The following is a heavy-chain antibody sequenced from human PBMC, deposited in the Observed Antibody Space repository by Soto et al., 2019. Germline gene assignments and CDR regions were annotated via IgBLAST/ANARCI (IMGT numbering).Heavy chain of an antibody. Sequence: EVQLVESGGGLVKPGGSLRLSCAASGFTFSSYSMNWVRQAPGKGLEWVSSISSSSSYIYYADSVKGRFTISRDNAKNSLYLQMNSLRAEDTAVYSCARGGEAADTSLDDYWGQGTLVTVSS. CDR3: ARGGEAADTSLDDY. V-gene: IGHV3-21*01. CDR2: ISSSSSYI. D-gene: IGHD6-13*01. J-gene: IGHJ4*02. CDR1: GFTFSSYS.